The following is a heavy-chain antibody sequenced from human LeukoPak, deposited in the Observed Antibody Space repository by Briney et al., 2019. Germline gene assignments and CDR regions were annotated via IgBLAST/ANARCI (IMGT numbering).Heavy chain of an antibody. CDR3: ARDAVARTGVGC. CDR1: GGSISSYY. J-gene: IGHJ4*01. Sequence: SETLSLTCTDSGGSISSYYWRRIRQPPRKGLEGIGYIYYSGSTNYNPSLKRRVTISINTSKDQFSLKPSSVTAADPGVYFCARDAVARTGVGCWGRGTLGTVSP. V-gene: IGHV4-59*01. D-gene: IGHD6-19*01. CDR2: IYYSGST.